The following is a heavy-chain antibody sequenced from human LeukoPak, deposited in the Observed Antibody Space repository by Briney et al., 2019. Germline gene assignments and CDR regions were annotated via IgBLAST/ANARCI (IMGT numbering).Heavy chain of an antibody. Sequence: PSETLSLTCTVSGGSISSYYWSWIRQPPGKGLEWIGYIYYSGSTNYNPSLKSRVTISVDTSKNQFSLKLSSVTAADTAVYYCARRNPSIAAAGIFYYFDYWGQGTLVTVSS. J-gene: IGHJ4*02. D-gene: IGHD6-13*01. CDR1: GGSISSYY. CDR3: ARRNPSIAAAGIFYYFDY. CDR2: IYYSGST. V-gene: IGHV4-59*08.